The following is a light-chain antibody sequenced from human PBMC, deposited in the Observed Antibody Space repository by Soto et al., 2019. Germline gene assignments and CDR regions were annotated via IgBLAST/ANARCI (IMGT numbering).Light chain of an antibody. J-gene: IGKJ4*01. CDR1: QGISSW. Sequence: DIQMTHSASSLSASVVDRVTITCRASQGISSWLAWYQQKPGKAPNLLIYAASSLHSGVPSRFSGSGSGTDFTLTISSLQPEDVATYYCQKYNSAPLTFGGGTKVDI. V-gene: IGKV1-12*01. CDR2: AAS. CDR3: QKYNSAPLT.